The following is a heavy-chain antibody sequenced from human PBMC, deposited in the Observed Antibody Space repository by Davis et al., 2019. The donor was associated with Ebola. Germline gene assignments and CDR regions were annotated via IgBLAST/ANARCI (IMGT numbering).Heavy chain of an antibody. CDR1: GGSISSYY. CDR3: ARGGSSWYRVSPYYFDY. J-gene: IGHJ4*02. CDR2: IYYSGST. V-gene: IGHV4-59*08. D-gene: IGHD6-13*01. Sequence: PSETLSLTCTVSGGSISSYYWSWIRQPPGKGLEWIGYIYYSGSTNYNPSLKSRVTISVDTSKNQFSLKLSSVTAADTAVYYCARGGSSWYRVSPYYFDYRGQGTLVTVSS.